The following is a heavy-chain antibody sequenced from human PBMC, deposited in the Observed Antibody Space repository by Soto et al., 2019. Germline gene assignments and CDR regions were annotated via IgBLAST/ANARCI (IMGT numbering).Heavy chain of an antibody. CDR1: GFTFNIYA. D-gene: IGHD3-16*01. J-gene: IGHJ4*02. CDR2: ISGGGDST. Sequence: PGGSLRLSCAASGFTFNIYAMSWVRQAPGKGLEWVSAISGGGDSTYYADSVKGRFTISRDTSKNTLYLQMNSLRAEDTAVYYCAKGGSHTNILNDYWGQGTLVTVSS. CDR3: AKGGSHTNILNDY. V-gene: IGHV3-23*01.